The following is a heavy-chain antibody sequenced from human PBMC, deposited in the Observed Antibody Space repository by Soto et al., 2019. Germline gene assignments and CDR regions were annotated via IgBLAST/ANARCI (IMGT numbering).Heavy chain of an antibody. V-gene: IGHV3-66*01. CDR2: IYSGGTT. J-gene: IGHJ5*02. CDR3: ARNGDSSDYRGWFDP. CDR1: EFTFSNYA. D-gene: IGHD3-22*01. Sequence: XXSLRLSFAASEFTFSNYAMRWVLQAPGKGLEWVSVIYSGGTTYYADSVKGRFTISRDNSKNTLYLQMNSLRAEDTAVYYCARNGDSSDYRGWFDPWGQGTLVTVSS.